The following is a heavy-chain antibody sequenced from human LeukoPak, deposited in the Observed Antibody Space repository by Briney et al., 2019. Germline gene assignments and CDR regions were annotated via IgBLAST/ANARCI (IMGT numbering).Heavy chain of an antibody. D-gene: IGHD3-22*01. CDR1: GFSFSSYA. CDR2: ISGSGDNT. J-gene: IGHJ4*02. CDR3: AKGSYYDSSGSFYFDY. Sequence: GGSLRLSCAASGFSFSSYAMSWVRQAPGKGLEWVSGISGSGDNTYYADSVKGRFTISRDNSKNTLYVQVNSLGTEDTAAYYCAKGSYYDSSGSFYFDYWGQGTLVTVSS. V-gene: IGHV3-23*01.